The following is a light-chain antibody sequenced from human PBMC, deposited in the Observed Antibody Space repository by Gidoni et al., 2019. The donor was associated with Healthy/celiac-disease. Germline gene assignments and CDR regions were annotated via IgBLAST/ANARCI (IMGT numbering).Light chain of an antibody. CDR1: QGIRND. CDR3: LQDYNYPRT. J-gene: IGKJ1*01. CDR2: DAS. V-gene: IGKV1-6*01. Sequence: AIQMTQSPSSLSASVGDRVTITCRASQGIRNDLGWYQQKPGKAPKLLIYDASSLQSGVPSRFSGSGSGTDFTLTIISLQPEDFATYYCLQDYNYPRTFGQGTKVEIK.